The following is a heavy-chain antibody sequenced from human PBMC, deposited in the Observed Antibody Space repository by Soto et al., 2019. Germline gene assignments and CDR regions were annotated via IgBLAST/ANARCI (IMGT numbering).Heavy chain of an antibody. CDR3: AKDAVSGDGIWLLDS. J-gene: IGHJ4*02. CDR2: LLRSGSTT. Sequence: GGSLRLSCAASGFTFTNYAMTWARQAPGKGLEWVSSLLRSGSTTYYADSVKGRFTISSDISANSLYLQMDSLRAEDTAVYYCAKDAVSGDGIWLLDSWGQGTGVTASS. V-gene: IGHV3-23*01. CDR1: GFTFTNYA. D-gene: IGHD4-17*01.